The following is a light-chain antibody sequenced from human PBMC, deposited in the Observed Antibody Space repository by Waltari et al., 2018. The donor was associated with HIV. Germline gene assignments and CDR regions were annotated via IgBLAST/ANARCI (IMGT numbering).Light chain of an antibody. V-gene: IGKV4-1*01. J-gene: IGKJ4*01. CDR3: QQYYSTPLT. CDR2: WAS. Sequence: DIVMTQSPDSLAVSLGERATINCKSSPSVLYSSNNKNYLAWYQQKPGQPTKLLIYWASTRESGVPDRFSGSGSGTDFTLTISSLQAEDVAVYYCQQYYSTPLTFGGGTKVEIK. CDR1: PSVLYSSNNKNY.